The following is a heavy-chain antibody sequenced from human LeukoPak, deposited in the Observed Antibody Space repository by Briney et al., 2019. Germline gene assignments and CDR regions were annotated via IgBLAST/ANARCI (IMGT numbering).Heavy chain of an antibody. Sequence: ASVKVSCKSSGYTFTNHDINWVRQAPGQGLEWMGWISANNGITKYAQKFQGRVTMTTDTSTSTAYMELRSLTSDDTAVYHCARGDAYFDYWGQGTLVTVSS. D-gene: IGHD5-24*01. CDR3: ARGDAYFDY. CDR1: GYTFTNHD. J-gene: IGHJ4*02. CDR2: ISANNGIT. V-gene: IGHV1-18*01.